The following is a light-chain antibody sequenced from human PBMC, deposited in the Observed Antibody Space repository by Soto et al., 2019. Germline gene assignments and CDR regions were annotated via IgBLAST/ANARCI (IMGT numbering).Light chain of an antibody. CDR3: QQRSNWRGT. CDR1: QSVSSN. Sequence: EIVMTQSPATLSVSPGERATLSCRASQSVSSNLAWYQQKLGQAPRLLIYGASNRATGIPARFSGSGSGTDFTLTISSLEPEDFAVYYCQQRSNWRGTFGGGTKVDIK. J-gene: IGKJ4*01. V-gene: IGKV3-11*01. CDR2: GAS.